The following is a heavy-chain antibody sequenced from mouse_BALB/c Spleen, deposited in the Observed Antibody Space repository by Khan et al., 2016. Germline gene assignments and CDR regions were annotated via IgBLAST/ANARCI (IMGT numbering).Heavy chain of an antibody. Sequence: QVQLQQSRPELVKPGASVKMSCKASGYTFSDYVISWVKQSTGQGLEWIGEIFPGSGITYYSENFKGKATLTADKSSNTAYMQLSSLTSEDSAVYFCARKNFDVWGAGTTVTVSS. CDR3: ARKNFDV. CDR1: GYTFSDYV. J-gene: IGHJ1*01. CDR2: IFPGSGIT. V-gene: IGHV1-77*01.